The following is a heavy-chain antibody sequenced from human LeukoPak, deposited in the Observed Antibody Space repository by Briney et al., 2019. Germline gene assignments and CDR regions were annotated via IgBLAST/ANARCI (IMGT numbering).Heavy chain of an antibody. CDR3: ARTSVLDC. Sequence: GEPLKISCKGSGYSFTAYWIAWVRQMPGKGLEWMGTIFPGDSDTKYSPSFQGQVTISADKSISTAYLQWSSLKASDTAMYYCARTSVLDCWGQGTLVTVSS. CDR2: IFPGDSDT. CDR1: GYSFTAYW. J-gene: IGHJ4*02. V-gene: IGHV5-51*01.